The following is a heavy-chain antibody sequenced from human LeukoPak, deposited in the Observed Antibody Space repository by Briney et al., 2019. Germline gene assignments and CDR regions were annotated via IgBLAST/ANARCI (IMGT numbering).Heavy chain of an antibody. J-gene: IGHJ4*02. CDR1: GGTFSSYA. Sequence: SVKVSCKASGGTFSSYAISWVRQAPGQGLEWMGGIIPIFGTANYAQKFQGRVTITADESTSTAYMELSSLRSEDTAVYYCASEQHDFWRRSYWGQGTLVTVSS. V-gene: IGHV1-69*13. CDR2: IIPIFGTA. D-gene: IGHD3-3*01. CDR3: ASEQHDFWRRSY.